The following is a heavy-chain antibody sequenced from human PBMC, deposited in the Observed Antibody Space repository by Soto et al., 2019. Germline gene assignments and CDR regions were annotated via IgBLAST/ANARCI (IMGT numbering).Heavy chain of an antibody. CDR3: ARVMTLWFGEIYYYGMDV. Sequence: EVQLVESGGGLVKPGGSLRLSCAASGFTFSSYSMNWVRQAPGKGLEWVSYISSSSSYIYYADSVKGRFTISRDNAKNSLYLQMNSLRAEDTAVYYCARVMTLWFGEIYYYGMDVWGQGTTVTVSS. CDR2: ISSSSSYI. D-gene: IGHD3-10*01. J-gene: IGHJ6*02. CDR1: GFTFSSYS. V-gene: IGHV3-21*01.